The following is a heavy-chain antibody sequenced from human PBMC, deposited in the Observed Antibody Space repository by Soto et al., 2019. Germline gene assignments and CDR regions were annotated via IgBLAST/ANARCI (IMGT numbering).Heavy chain of an antibody. Sequence: QMQLVQSGPEVKKPGTSVKVSCKASGFTFTSSAVQWVRQARGQRLEWLGWIVVGSGNTNYAQKCQARVTITRDMYTSTAYMELSSLRSEDTAVYYCATQPLVGATDAVDYWGQGTLVTVSS. CDR1: GFTFTSSA. J-gene: IGHJ4*02. CDR2: IVVGSGNT. CDR3: ATQPLVGATDAVDY. D-gene: IGHD1-26*01. V-gene: IGHV1-58*01.